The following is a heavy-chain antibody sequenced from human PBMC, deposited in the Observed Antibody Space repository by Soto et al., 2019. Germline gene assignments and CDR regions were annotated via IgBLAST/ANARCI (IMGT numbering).Heavy chain of an antibody. Sequence: QVQLVQSGAEVKKPGSSVKVSCKASGGTFSTYTISWIRQAPGQGLEWMGGIIPIFGTANYAQKFQGRVTITADESTSTVYMGLSTLRFEDTAVYYCARVGSMEAVAGNDSRGQGTLVTVFS. CDR2: IIPIFGTA. V-gene: IGHV1-69*01. D-gene: IGHD6-19*01. CDR1: GGTFSTYT. J-gene: IGHJ4*02. CDR3: ARVGSMEAVAGNDS.